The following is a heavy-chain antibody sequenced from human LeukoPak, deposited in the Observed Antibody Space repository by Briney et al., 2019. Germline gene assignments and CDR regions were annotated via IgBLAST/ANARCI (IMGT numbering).Heavy chain of an antibody. J-gene: IGHJ4*02. V-gene: IGHV4-34*01. CDR1: GGSFSDYY. CDR3: ARHGQRPFDF. Sequence: SETLSLTCAVYGGSFSDYYWSGVRQPPRGGQGWIGEINHGGSTNYTPPLKSRVTISVDTSKNQFSLKLSSVTAADTAVYYCARHGQRPFDFWGQGTLATVSS. CDR2: INHGGST.